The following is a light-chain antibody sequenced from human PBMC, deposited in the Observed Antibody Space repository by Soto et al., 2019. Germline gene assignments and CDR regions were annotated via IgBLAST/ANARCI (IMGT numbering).Light chain of an antibody. CDR3: QQYITSLTT. Sequence: PGERATLSWGANQSVTSNYLAWYQQKPGQPPRLLIYDASRRATGIPDRFIGSGSGTDFTLTISRLEPEDFAVYYCQQYITSLTTFGQGTKVAIK. J-gene: IGKJ1*01. CDR1: QSVTSNY. V-gene: IGKV3-20*01. CDR2: DAS.